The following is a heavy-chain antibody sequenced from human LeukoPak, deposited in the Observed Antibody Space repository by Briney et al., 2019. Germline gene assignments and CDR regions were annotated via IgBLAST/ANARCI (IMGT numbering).Heavy chain of an antibody. CDR2: IISDGTST. CDR1: GFTFSSYW. Sequence: GGSLRLSCAASGFTFSSYWMHWVRQAPGKGLVWVSRIISDGTSTFYADSVKGRFTISRDNAKNSLYLQMNSLRAEDTAVYYCARDYAQGGYWGQGTLVTVSP. J-gene: IGHJ4*02. CDR3: ARDYAQGGY. D-gene: IGHD3-16*01. V-gene: IGHV3-74*01.